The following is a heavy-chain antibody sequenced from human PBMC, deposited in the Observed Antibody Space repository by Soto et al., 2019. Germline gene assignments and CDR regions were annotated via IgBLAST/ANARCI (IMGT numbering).Heavy chain of an antibody. CDR3: AREQQLADLDFGY. V-gene: IGHV3-7*01. J-gene: IGHJ4*02. Sequence: GGSLRLSCAASGLTFSSYWMSWVRQAPGKGLEWVANIKQDGSEKYYVDSVKGRFTISRDNAKNSLYLQMNSLRAEDTAVYYCAREQQLADLDFGYWGQGTLVTVS. D-gene: IGHD6-13*01. CDR1: GLTFSSYW. CDR2: IKQDGSEK.